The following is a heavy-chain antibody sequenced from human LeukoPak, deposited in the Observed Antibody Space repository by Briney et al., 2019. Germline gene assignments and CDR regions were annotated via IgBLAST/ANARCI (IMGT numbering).Heavy chain of an antibody. D-gene: IGHD3-3*01. J-gene: IGHJ4*02. Sequence: PAGSLRLSCAASGFTFSSYAMSWLRQAPGKGLELVSAMSGSGGSTSYADSVKRRLTISRDNSKNTLYLQMNSQRAEDTAVYYCAKDGAGYISIFGVVIMGGYFDYWGQGTLVTVSS. V-gene: IGHV3-23*01. CDR3: AKDGAGYISIFGVVIMGGYFDY. CDR2: MSGSGGST. CDR1: GFTFSSYA.